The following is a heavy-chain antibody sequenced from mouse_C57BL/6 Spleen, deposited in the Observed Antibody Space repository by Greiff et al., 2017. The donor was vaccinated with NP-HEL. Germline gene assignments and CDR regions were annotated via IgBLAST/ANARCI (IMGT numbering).Heavy chain of an antibody. D-gene: IGHD2-2*01. J-gene: IGHJ3*01. V-gene: IGHV5-4*03. CDR2: ISDGGSYT. Sequence: EVNVVESGGGLVKPGGSLKLSCAASGFTFSSYAISWVRQTPQKRLVWVATISDGGSYTYYPAYLKGRFTIPSDTAKNNLYLQMSHLKSEDTAMYYCAAMVTAEFAYWGQGTLVTVSA. CDR1: GFTFSSYA. CDR3: AAMVTAEFAY.